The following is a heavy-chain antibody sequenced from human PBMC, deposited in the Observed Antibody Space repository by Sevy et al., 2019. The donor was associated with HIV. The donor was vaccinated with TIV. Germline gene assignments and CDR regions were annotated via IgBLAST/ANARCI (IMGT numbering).Heavy chain of an antibody. D-gene: IGHD3-22*01. CDR1: GGSISGHY. J-gene: IGHJ4*02. CDR2: MYDSGSS. V-gene: IGHV4-59*11. Sequence: SDTLSLTCTVSGGSISGHYWGWIRQSPGKGLEWIAYMYDSGSSNYNTSLRSRVTISVDTSKNQISLRLSSVTAADTAVYYCARGGALTYYDTSGFQNYFDSWGPGNLVTVSS. CDR3: ARGGALTYYDTSGFQNYFDS.